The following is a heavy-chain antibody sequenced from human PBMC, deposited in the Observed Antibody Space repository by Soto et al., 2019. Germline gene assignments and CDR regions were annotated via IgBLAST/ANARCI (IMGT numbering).Heavy chain of an antibody. CDR3: AKDRGPGGIYYYSYGMDV. Sequence: DSVKGRFTISRDNSKNTLYLQLTSLRADDTAVYYCAKDRGPGGIYYYSYGMDVWGQGTTVTVSS. V-gene: IGHV3-30*02. D-gene: IGHD3-10*01. J-gene: IGHJ6*02.